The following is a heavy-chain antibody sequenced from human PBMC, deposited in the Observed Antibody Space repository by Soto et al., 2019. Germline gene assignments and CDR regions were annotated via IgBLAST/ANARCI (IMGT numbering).Heavy chain of an antibody. Sequence: SETLSLTCTVSGGSISSYYWSWIRQPPGKGLEWIGYIYYSGSTNYNPSLKSRVTISVDTSKNQFSLKLSSVTAADTAVYYCARPADTAMGPFFLDYWGQGTLVTVSS. CDR3: ARPADTAMGPFFLDY. J-gene: IGHJ4*02. D-gene: IGHD5-18*01. CDR1: GGSISSYY. V-gene: IGHV4-59*08. CDR2: IYYSGST.